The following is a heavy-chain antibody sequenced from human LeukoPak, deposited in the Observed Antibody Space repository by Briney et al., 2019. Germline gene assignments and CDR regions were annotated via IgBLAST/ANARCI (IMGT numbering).Heavy chain of an antibody. Sequence: PGGSLRLSCVASGFTFSNFAMVWVRQAPGKGLEWVSAITAGSSTKKYADSVKDQFTISRDNSKDTPYLQMTSLRDEDTAVYYCGRDPHGDYIGAFDFQRWGRGTLFTVSS. J-gene: IGHJ1*01. CDR3: GRDPHGDYIGAFDFQR. D-gene: IGHD4-17*01. CDR2: ITAGSSTK. CDR1: GFTFSNFA. V-gene: IGHV3-23*01.